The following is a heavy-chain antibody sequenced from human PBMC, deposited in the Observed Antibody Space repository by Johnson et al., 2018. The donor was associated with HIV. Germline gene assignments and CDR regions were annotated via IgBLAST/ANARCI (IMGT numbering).Heavy chain of an antibody. CDR1: GFTFDDYD. Sequence: VQLVESGGGLVQPGRSLRLSCAASGFTFDDYDMSWVRQAPGRGLEWVSGINWNGYSTDYADSVGGRFTISRDNTKNSLYLQMNGLRAEDTAVYYCSGSYSQLDAFDIWGQGTMVTVSS. CDR2: INWNGYST. J-gene: IGHJ3*02. D-gene: IGHD1-26*01. CDR3: SGSYSQLDAFDI. V-gene: IGHV3-20*04.